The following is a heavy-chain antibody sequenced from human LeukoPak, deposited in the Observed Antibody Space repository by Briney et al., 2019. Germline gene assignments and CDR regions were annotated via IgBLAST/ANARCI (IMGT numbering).Heavy chain of an antibody. V-gene: IGHV4-34*01. CDR1: GGSFSGYY. CDR3: ARANIVATSKHGWLDP. Sequence: SETLSLTCAVYGGSFSGYYWSWIRQPPGKGLEWIGEINHSGSTNYNPSLKSRVTISVDTSKNQFSLKLSSVTAADTAVYYCARANIVATSKHGWLDPWGQGTLVTVSS. CDR2: INHSGST. D-gene: IGHD5-12*01. J-gene: IGHJ5*02.